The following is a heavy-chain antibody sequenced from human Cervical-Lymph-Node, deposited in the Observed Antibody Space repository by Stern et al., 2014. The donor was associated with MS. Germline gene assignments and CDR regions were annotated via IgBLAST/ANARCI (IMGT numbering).Heavy chain of an antibody. CDR2: ISSSSSTI. CDR3: AREDELGGTA. J-gene: IGHJ5*02. Sequence: EMQLVESGGGLVQPGGSLRLSCAASGFTFSSYSMNWVRQAPGKGLEWVSYISSSSSTIYYADSVKGRFTISRDNAKNSLYLKMNSLRDEDTAVYYCAREDELGGTAWGQGTLVTVSS. V-gene: IGHV3-48*02. D-gene: IGHD1-14*01. CDR1: GFTFSSYS.